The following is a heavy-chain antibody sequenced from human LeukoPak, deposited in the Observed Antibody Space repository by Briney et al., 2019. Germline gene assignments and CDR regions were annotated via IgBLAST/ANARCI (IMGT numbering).Heavy chain of an antibody. V-gene: IGHV3-33*01. D-gene: IGHD3-16*01. Sequence: GGSLRLSCAASGFTFSSYGMHWGRQAPGKGLEWVAVIWYDGSNKYYVDSVKGRFTISRDNAKNSLYLQMNSLRAEDTAVYYCARGPTYVICWGQGTLVTVSS. J-gene: IGHJ4*02. CDR2: IWYDGSNK. CDR3: ARGPTYVIC. CDR1: GFTFSSYG.